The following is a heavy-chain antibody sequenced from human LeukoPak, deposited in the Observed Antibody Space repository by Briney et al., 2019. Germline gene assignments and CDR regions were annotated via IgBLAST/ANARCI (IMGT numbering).Heavy chain of an antibody. CDR1: GFTFDDYA. CDR3: AKDTDSSGRDAFDI. Sequence: GRSLRLSCAASGFTFDDYAMHWVRQAPGKGLEWVSGISWNSGSIGYADSVKGRFTISRDNAKNSLYLQMNSLRAEDMALYYCAKDTDSSGRDAFDIWGQGTMVTVSS. V-gene: IGHV3-9*03. CDR2: ISWNSGSI. J-gene: IGHJ3*02. D-gene: IGHD3-22*01.